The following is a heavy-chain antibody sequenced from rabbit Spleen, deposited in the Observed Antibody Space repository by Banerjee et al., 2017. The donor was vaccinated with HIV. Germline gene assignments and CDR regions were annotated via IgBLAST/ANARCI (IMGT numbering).Heavy chain of an antibody. V-gene: IGHV1S40*01. Sequence: QSLEESGGDLVKPGASLTLTCTASGFSFSGSHYMCWVRQAPGKGLEWIACIYAGTIGSTYSASWAKGRFTCSKTSSTTVTLQMTSLTAADTATYFCARDAGTSFSTYGMDLWGPGTLVTVS. J-gene: IGHJ6*01. D-gene: IGHD8-1*01. CDR1: GFSFSGSHY. CDR3: ARDAGTSFSTYGMDL. CDR2: IYAGTIGST.